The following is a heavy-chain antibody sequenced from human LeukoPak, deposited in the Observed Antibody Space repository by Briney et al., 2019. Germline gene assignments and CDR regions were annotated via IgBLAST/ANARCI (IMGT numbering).Heavy chain of an antibody. CDR2: INHSGST. CDR3: ASGDSYGPAH. CDR1: GGSFSGYY. Sequence: SETLSLTCAVYGGSFSGYYWSWIRQPPGKGLEWIGEINHSGSTYYNPSLKSRVTISVDTSKNQFSLKLSSVTAADTAVYYCASGDSYGPAHWGQGTLVTVSS. D-gene: IGHD5-18*01. J-gene: IGHJ4*02. V-gene: IGHV4-34*01.